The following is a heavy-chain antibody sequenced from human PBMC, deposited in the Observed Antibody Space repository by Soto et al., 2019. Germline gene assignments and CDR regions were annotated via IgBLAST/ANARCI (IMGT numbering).Heavy chain of an antibody. CDR2: VHYSGRT. CDR3: ARERPYYGFDY. Sequence: SETLSLTCTVSGGSLSTYYWSWIRQSPGKGLEWIGYVHYSGRTNYNPSLSSRVNISVDTSKTQFSLKLSSVTSADTAVYYCARERPYYGFDYWGQGTPVTVSS. D-gene: IGHD3-22*01. CDR1: GGSLSTYY. J-gene: IGHJ4*02. V-gene: IGHV4-59*01.